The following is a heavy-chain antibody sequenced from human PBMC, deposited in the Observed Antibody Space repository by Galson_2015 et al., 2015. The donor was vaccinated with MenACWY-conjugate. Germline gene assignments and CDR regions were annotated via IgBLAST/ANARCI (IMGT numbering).Heavy chain of an antibody. Sequence: SLRLSCAASGFTFSNYAMTWVRQAPGKGLEWVSAISGSGGTTYYADSVRGRFTISRDNSKNTLYLQMNSLRAEDTAVYYCAKTLRTMVRGVINGGHYGMDVWGQGTTVTVSS. V-gene: IGHV3-23*01. J-gene: IGHJ6*02. CDR3: AKTLRTMVRGVINGGHYGMDV. D-gene: IGHD3-10*01. CDR2: ISGSGGTT. CDR1: GFTFSNYA.